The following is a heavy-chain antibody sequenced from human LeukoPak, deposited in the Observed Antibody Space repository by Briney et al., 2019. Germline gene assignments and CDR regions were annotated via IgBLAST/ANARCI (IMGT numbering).Heavy chain of an antibody. CDR2: INHSGST. J-gene: IGHJ6*02. CDR1: GGSFSGYY. V-gene: IGHV4-34*01. CDR3: ARVRPTGSPFVYYYYYGMDV. D-gene: IGHD3-10*01. Sequence: SETLSLTCAVYGGSFSGYYWSWIRQPPGKGLEWIGEINHSGSTNYNPSLKSRVTISVDTSKNQFSLKLSSVTAADTAVYYCARVRPTGSPFVYYYYYGMDVWGQGTTVTVSS.